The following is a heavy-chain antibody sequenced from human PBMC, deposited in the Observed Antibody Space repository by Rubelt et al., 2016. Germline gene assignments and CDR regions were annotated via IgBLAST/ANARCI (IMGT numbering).Heavy chain of an antibody. CDR1: GGSIIPYC. Sequence: QVQLQESGPGLVKPSETLSLTCTVSGGSIIPYCWSWIRQPPGKGLEWIGCIHYGGTTYHNPPLKSRVIISVDTSENPFARKWSSRTAADAAVYYCARVGGAAVAGTSNWFGPWGQGTLVTVSS. V-gene: IGHV4-59*01. CDR2: IHYGGTT. J-gene: IGHJ5*02. CDR3: ARVGGAAVAGTSNWFGP. D-gene: IGHD6-19*01.